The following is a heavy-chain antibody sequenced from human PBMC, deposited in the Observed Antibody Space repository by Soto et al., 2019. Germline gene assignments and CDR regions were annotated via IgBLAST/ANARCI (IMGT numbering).Heavy chain of an antibody. CDR1: GFTFSNAW. Sequence: GSLSLPCAASGFTFSNAWMSWVRLAPGKGLEWVGRIKSKTDGGTTDYAAPVKGRFTISRDDSKNTLYLQMNSLKTEDTAVYYCRSWWSGYYYSADRGQGTPVTVSS. V-gene: IGHV3-15*01. CDR3: RSWWSGYYYSAD. J-gene: IGHJ4*02. D-gene: IGHD3-3*01. CDR2: IKSKTDGGTT.